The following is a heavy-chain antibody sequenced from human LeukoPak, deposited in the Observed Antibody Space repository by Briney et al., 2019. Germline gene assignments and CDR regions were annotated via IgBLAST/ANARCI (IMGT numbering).Heavy chain of an antibody. V-gene: IGHV1-69*01. Sequence: SVKVSCKASGGTFSSYAISWVRQAPGQGLEWMGGIIPIFGTANYAQKFQGRVTITADESTSTAYMELSSLRSEDTAVYYCARSSMVRENDAFDIWGQGTMVTVSS. D-gene: IGHD3-10*01. J-gene: IGHJ3*02. CDR2: IIPIFGTA. CDR3: ARSSMVRENDAFDI. CDR1: GGTFSSYA.